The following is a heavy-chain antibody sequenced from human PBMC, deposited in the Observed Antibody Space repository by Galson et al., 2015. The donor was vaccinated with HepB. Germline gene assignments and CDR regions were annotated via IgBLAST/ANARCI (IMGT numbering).Heavy chain of an antibody. CDR2: ISRSIGNT. CDR3: AKSPRGGVPHLTWFDS. J-gene: IGHJ5*01. Sequence: SLRLSCAASGFTFSTYAMSWVRQAPGKGLEWVSAISRSIGNTYSAESVKGRFTISRDNSKNTLYLQMDSLRAEDTAVYYCAKSPRGGVPHLTWFDSWGQGTLVTVSS. V-gene: IGHV3-23*01. D-gene: IGHD3-10*01. CDR1: GFTFSTYA.